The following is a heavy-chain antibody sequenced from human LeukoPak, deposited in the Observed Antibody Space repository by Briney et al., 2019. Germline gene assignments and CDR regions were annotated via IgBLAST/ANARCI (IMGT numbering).Heavy chain of an antibody. J-gene: IGHJ4*02. V-gene: IGHV4-59*01. D-gene: IGHD5-18*01. CDR1: GGSISGYY. Sequence: SETLSLTCTVSGGSISGYYWSWIRQPPGKGLEWIGYIHYSGTTHYNPSLKSRVTISVGTSKNQFSLKLSSVTAADTAVYYCARQSGYSSGNYYFDYWGPGTLVTVSS. CDR3: ARQSGYSSGNYYFDY. CDR2: IHYSGTT.